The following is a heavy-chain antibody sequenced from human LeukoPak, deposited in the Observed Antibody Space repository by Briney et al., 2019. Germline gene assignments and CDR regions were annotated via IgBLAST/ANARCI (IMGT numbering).Heavy chain of an antibody. CDR3: ASYYYDSGGYYFDC. CDR2: IYYSGNT. V-gene: IGHV4-31*03. Sequence: SETLSLTCTVSGGSISSGDYYWSWIRQHPGKGLEWIGYIYYSGNTFYNASLKSRVTISVDTPKNQFSLKLSSVTAADTAVYFCASYYYDSGGYYFDCWGQGTLVTVSS. J-gene: IGHJ4*02. CDR1: GGSISSGDYY. D-gene: IGHD3-22*01.